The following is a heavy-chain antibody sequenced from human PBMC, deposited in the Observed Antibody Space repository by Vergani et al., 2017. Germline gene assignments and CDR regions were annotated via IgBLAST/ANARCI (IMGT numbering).Heavy chain of an antibody. D-gene: IGHD2-15*01. CDR3: ASDPKSYCNGGRCFSVWGAFDI. V-gene: IGHV4-4*03. Sequence: QVQLQESGPGLVKPPGTLSLTCAVSGDSFRSNKWWTWVRQSPGKTLEWIGEISHSGSTNYNPSLKGRVTLSLDTSKNQFSLRLSSVTAADTAVYYCASDPKSYCNGGRCFSVWGAFDIWGRGTPVTVSS. CDR1: GDSFRSNKW. J-gene: IGHJ3*02. CDR2: ISHSGST.